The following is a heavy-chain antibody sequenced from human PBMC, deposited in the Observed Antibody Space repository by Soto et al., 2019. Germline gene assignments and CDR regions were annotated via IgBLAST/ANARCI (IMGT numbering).Heavy chain of an antibody. V-gene: IGHV3-64D*08. Sequence: PGGSLGLACSASGLAFSSSAIHWVRQAPGKGLEYVSAISSNGGSTYYADSVKGRFTISRDNSKNTLYLQMSSLRAEDTAVYYCVKVIAAAGTLGYWGQGTLVTVSS. CDR3: VKVIAAAGTLGY. CDR2: ISSNGGST. D-gene: IGHD6-13*01. J-gene: IGHJ4*02. CDR1: GLAFSSSA.